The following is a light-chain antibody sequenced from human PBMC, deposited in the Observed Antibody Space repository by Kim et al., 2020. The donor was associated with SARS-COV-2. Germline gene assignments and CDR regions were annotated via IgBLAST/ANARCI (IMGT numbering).Light chain of an antibody. CDR1: DTIDTN. Sequence: VVMTQSPATLSVSPGEKASLSCRASDTIDTNLAWYQQKPGQAPRLLIYGASTRATGVPGRFSGSGSGTDFTLTISTLQSEDFAVYYCQHYDKWPPLTFGGGTKVDIK. CDR3: QHYDKWPPLT. CDR2: GAS. V-gene: IGKV3-15*01. J-gene: IGKJ4*01.